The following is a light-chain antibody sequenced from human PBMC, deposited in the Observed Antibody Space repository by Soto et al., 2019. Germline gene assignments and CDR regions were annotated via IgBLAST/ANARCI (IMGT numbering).Light chain of an antibody. CDR3: QAYDSSLSGYV. V-gene: IGLV1-40*01. Sequence: QSVLTQPPSVSGAPAQRVTISCTGSRSNIGSDYDVNWYQQLPGTAPKLLMFGNSNRPSGVPDRFSGSKSGTSASLAITGLQAEDEADYYCQAYDSSLSGYVFGTGTKVTVL. CDR1: RSNIGSDYD. J-gene: IGLJ1*01. CDR2: GNS.